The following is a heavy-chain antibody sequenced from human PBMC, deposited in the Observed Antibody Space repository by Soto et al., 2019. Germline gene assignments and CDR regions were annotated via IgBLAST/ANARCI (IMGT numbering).Heavy chain of an antibody. CDR2: ISAYNGNT. Sequence: ASVKVSCKASGYTFTSYGISWVRQAPGQGLEWMGWISAYNGNTNYAQKLQGRVTMTTDTSTSTAYMELRSLRSDDMAVYYCARSEYSSPRPTYYFDYWGQGTLDTVSS. J-gene: IGHJ4*02. V-gene: IGHV1-18*03. CDR3: ARSEYSSPRPTYYFDY. CDR1: GYTFTSYG. D-gene: IGHD6-6*01.